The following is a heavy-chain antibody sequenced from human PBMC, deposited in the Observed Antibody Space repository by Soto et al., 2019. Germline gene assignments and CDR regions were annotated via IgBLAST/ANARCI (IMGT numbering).Heavy chain of an antibody. J-gene: IGHJ4*02. Sequence: QPGGSLRLSCAAAGFTFSSYAMSWVRQAPGKGLEWVSAISGSGGSTDYADSVKGRFTISRDNSKNTLYLQMNSLRAEDTAVYYCAKENGYSSTWFEFDYWGQGTLVTVSS. CDR1: GFTFSSYA. V-gene: IGHV3-23*01. D-gene: IGHD6-13*01. CDR2: ISGSGGST. CDR3: AKENGYSSTWFEFDY.